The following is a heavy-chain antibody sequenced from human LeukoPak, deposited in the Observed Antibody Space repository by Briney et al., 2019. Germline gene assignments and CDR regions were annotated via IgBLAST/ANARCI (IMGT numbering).Heavy chain of an antibody. J-gene: IGHJ4*02. Sequence: GGSLRLSCAASGSTFSSYGMHWVRQAPGKGLEWVAVISYDGSNKYYADSVKGRFAISRDNSKNTLSLQMNSLRAEDTAVYYCAMSGGGWGQGTLVTVSS. CDR1: GSTFSSYG. CDR2: ISYDGSNK. D-gene: IGHD2-15*01. CDR3: AMSGGG. V-gene: IGHV3-30*03.